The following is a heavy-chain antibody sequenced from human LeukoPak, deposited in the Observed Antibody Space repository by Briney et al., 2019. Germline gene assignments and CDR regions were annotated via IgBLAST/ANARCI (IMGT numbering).Heavy chain of an antibody. Sequence: GGSLRLSCAASGFTFNNYAMSWVRQAPGKGLEWVSSISSSSSYIYYADSVKGRFTISRDNAKNSLYLQMNSLRAEDTAVYYCASPLKGNAFDIWGQGTMVTVSS. J-gene: IGHJ3*02. CDR3: ASPLKGNAFDI. CDR2: ISSSSSYI. V-gene: IGHV3-21*01. CDR1: GFTFNNYA.